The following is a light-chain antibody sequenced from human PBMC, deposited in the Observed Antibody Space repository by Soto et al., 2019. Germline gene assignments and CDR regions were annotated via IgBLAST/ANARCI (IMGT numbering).Light chain of an antibody. V-gene: IGLV2-8*01. CDR3: SSYAGGNNWV. CDR1: SSDVADYNY. J-gene: IGLJ3*02. Sequence: QSALTQPPSASGSPGQSVTISCTGTSSDVADYNYVSWYQQYPGKAPKLMIYEVSKRPSGVPDRFSGSKSGNTASLTVSGLQEEDEADYYCSSYAGGNNWVFGGGTKVTVL. CDR2: EVS.